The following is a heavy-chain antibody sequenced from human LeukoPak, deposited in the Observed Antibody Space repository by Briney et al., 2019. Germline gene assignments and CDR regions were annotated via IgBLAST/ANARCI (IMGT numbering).Heavy chain of an antibody. D-gene: IGHD6-19*01. CDR1: GFTFSSYG. CDR2: ISYDGSNK. Sequence: PGGSLRLSCAASGFTFSSYGMHWVRQAPGKGLEWVAVISYDGSNKYYADSVKGRFTISRDNSKNTLYLQMNSLRAEDTAVYYCARDGSGWSPWTFDYWGQGTLVTVSS. V-gene: IGHV3-30*03. CDR3: ARDGSGWSPWTFDY. J-gene: IGHJ4*02.